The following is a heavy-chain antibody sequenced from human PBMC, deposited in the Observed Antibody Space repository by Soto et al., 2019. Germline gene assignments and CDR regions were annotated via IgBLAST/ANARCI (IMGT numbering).Heavy chain of an antibody. CDR1: GFTFSSYG. CDR2: ISYDGSNK. CDR3: AKSDSSSWYLSAFDI. V-gene: IGHV3-30*18. D-gene: IGHD6-13*01. J-gene: IGHJ3*02. Sequence: GGSLRLSCAASGFTFSSYGMHWVRQAPGKGLEWVAVISYDGSNKYYADSVKGRFTISRDNSKNTLYLQMNSLRAEDTAVYYCAKSDSSSWYLSAFDIWGQGTMVTVSS.